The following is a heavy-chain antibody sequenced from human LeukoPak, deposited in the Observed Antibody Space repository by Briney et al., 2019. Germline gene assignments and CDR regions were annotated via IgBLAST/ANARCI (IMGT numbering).Heavy chain of an antibody. Sequence: SETLSLTCTVSGVSISSTSYYWGWLRQPPGKGLEWFGRIYYSGSTYYNPSLKSRVTISVDTSKNQFSLKLSSVTAADTAVYYCARTRYYYNSRSYGAPYYFDYWGQGTLVTVSS. J-gene: IGHJ4*02. V-gene: IGHV4-39*01. CDR3: ARTRYYYNSRSYGAPYYFDY. D-gene: IGHD3-10*01. CDR2: IYYSGST. CDR1: GVSISSTSYY.